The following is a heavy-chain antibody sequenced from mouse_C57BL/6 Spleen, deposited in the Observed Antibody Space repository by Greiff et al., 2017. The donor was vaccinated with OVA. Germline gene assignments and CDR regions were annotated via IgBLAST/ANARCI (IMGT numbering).Heavy chain of an antibody. CDR2: IYPGDGDT. J-gene: IGHJ4*01. V-gene: IGHV1-82*01. D-gene: IGHD1-1*01. Sequence: VQLQQSGPELVKPGASVKISCTASGYAFSSSWMNWVKQRPGKGLEWIGRIYPGDGDTNYNGKFKGKATLTADKSSSTAYMQLSSLTSEDSAVYFCARNYYGSSSMDDWGQGTSVTVSS. CDR3: ARNYYGSSSMDD. CDR1: GYAFSSSW.